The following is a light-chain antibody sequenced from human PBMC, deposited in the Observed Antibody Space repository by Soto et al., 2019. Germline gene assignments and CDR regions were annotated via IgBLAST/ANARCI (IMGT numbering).Light chain of an antibody. J-gene: IGKJ1*01. CDR1: QDIGRR. V-gene: IGKV1-17*03. CDR2: AAS. Sequence: DIQMTQSPSSVSASIGDRVTITCRASQDIGRRLAWFQQKPGKAPKYLIQAASSLQGGVPSTFSGSGSGTEFTLTISSLQPEDFATYYCLQHNSLWTFGQGTKVDNK. CDR3: LQHNSLWT.